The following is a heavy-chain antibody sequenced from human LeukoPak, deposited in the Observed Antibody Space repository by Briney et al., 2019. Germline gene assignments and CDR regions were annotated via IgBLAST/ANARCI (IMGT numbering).Heavy chain of an antibody. J-gene: IGHJ3*02. V-gene: IGHV3-48*03. CDR3: ARSLQGRFDI. CDR1: GFTFSPYE. Sequence: PGGSLRLSCAASGFTFSPYEMNWVRQAPGKGLEWASFITSSGSNIYYADSVKGRFTISRDNAKSSLYLQMNSLRAEDTAIYYCARSLQGRFDIWGQGTMVTVSS. CDR2: ITSSGSNI. D-gene: IGHD3-10*01.